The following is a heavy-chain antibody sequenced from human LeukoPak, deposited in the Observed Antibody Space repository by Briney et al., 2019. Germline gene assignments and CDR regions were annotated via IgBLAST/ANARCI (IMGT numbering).Heavy chain of an antibody. CDR3: ARDVVPAAISYYYGMDV. Sequence: GGSLGLSCAASGFTFSSYAMHWVRQAPGKGLEWVAVISYDGSNKYYADSVKGRFTISRDNSKNTLYLQMNSLRAEDTAVYYCARDVVPAAISYYYGMDVWGQGTTVTVSS. CDR1: GFTFSSYA. V-gene: IGHV3-30-3*01. CDR2: ISYDGSNK. D-gene: IGHD2-2*02. J-gene: IGHJ6*02.